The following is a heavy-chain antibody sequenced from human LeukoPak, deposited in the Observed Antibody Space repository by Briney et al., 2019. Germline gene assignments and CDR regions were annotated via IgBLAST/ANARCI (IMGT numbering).Heavy chain of an antibody. Sequence: PGGSLRLSCAASGFTFSSYSMNWVRQAPGKGLEWVSYISSSSSTIYYADSVKGRFTISRDNAKNSLYLQMNSLRDEDTAVYYCARENPFKGYCSSTSCYKGYYGMDVWGQGTTVTVSS. CDR3: ARENPFKGYCSSTSCYKGYYGMDV. J-gene: IGHJ6*02. CDR1: GFTFSSYS. CDR2: ISSSSSTI. D-gene: IGHD2-2*02. V-gene: IGHV3-48*02.